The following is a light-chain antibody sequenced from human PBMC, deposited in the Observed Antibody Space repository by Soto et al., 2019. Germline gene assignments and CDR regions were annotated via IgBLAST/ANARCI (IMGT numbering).Light chain of an antibody. CDR1: SSDVGGYNY. V-gene: IGLV2-14*01. CDR3: SSYTSSSTLNV. CDR2: DVS. J-gene: IGLJ1*01. Sequence: QSALTQPASVSGSPGQSITISCTGTSSDVGGYNYVSWYQQHPGKAPKLMIYDVSNRPSGVSNRFSGSKSGNTASLTISGLQADDEADYYCSSYTSSSTLNVFGTGTKVPVL.